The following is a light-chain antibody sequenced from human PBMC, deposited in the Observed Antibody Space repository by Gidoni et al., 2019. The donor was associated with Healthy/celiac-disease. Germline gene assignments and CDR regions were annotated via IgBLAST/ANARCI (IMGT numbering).Light chain of an antibody. CDR3: QQRSTWYT. J-gene: IGKJ2*01. CDR1: HSVSSY. CDR2: AAS. Sequence: ELTQSPATLSLSPGERATLSCRASHSVSSYLAWYQQKPGHAPMLLIYAASNRATGIPAMFSGSASGTDFTLTISSLEPEDFAVYYCQQRSTWYTFGQGTKLEIK. V-gene: IGKV3-11*01.